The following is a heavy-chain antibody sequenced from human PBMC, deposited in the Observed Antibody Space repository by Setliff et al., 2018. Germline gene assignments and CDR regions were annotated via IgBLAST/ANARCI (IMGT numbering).Heavy chain of an antibody. CDR3: ARLLPLVGPGGPFDY. Sequence: GASVKVSCKASGYSFSTYAMHWVRQAPGQRLEWMGWINGGNGNTKYSQKFQGRITITRDTSASTAYMEMSSLRSEDTAVYYCARLLPLVGPGGPFDYWGQGTLVTVSS. CDR1: GYSFSTYA. J-gene: IGHJ4*02. D-gene: IGHD3-16*01. V-gene: IGHV1-3*01. CDR2: INGGNGNT.